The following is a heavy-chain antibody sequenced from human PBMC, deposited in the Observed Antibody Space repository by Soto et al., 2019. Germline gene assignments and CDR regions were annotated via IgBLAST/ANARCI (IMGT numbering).Heavy chain of an antibody. Sequence: PGGSLRRSCAASGFTFSSYSMNWVRQAPGKGLEWVSSISSSSSYIYYADSVKGRFTISRDNAKNSLYLQMNSLRAEDTAVYYCAREPAAGTHGDYWGQGTLVTVSS. V-gene: IGHV3-21*01. D-gene: IGHD6-13*01. CDR2: ISSSSSYI. CDR3: AREPAAGTHGDY. CDR1: GFTFSSYS. J-gene: IGHJ4*02.